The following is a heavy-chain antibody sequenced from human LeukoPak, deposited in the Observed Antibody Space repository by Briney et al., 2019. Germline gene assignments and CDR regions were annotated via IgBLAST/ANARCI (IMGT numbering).Heavy chain of an antibody. CDR3: ARGVVPAARNWFDP. CDR2: INHSEST. V-gene: IGHV4-34*01. CDR1: GGSFSGYY. Sequence: SETLSLTCAVYGGSFSGYYWSWIRQPPGKGLEWIGEINHSESTNYNPSLKSRVTISVDTSKNQFSLKLSSVTAADTAVYYCARGVVPAARNWFDPWGQGTLVTVFS. D-gene: IGHD2-2*01. J-gene: IGHJ5*02.